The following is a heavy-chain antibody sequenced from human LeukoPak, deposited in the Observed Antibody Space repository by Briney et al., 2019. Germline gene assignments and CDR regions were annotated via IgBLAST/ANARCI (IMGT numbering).Heavy chain of an antibody. CDR2: IWYDGSNK. CDR1: GFTFSNYG. J-gene: IGHJ4*02. D-gene: IGHD6-13*01. CDR3: ARDESSSWHYFDY. Sequence: PGGSLRLSCAASGFTFSNYGMHWVRQAPGKGLEWVAVIWYDGSNKYYADSVEGRFTISRDNSKNTLYLQMNSLRAEDTAVYYCARDESSSWHYFDYWGQGTLVTVSS. V-gene: IGHV3-33*01.